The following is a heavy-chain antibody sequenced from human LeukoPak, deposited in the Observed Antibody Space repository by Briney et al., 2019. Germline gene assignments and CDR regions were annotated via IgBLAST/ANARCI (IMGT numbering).Heavy chain of an antibody. V-gene: IGHV4-34*01. CDR3: ARGISVVPAAPYYYYYYYMDV. CDR1: GGSFSGYY. CDR2: INHSGST. D-gene: IGHD2-2*01. Sequence: PSETLSLTCAVYGGSFSGYYWSWIRQPPGKGLERIGEINHSGSTNYNPSLKSRVTISVDTSKNQFSLKLSSVTAADTAVYYCARGISVVPAAPYYYYYYYMDVWGKGTTVTVSS. J-gene: IGHJ6*03.